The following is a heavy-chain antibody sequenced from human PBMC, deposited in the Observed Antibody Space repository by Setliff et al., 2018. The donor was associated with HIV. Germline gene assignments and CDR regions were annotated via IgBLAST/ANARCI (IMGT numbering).Heavy chain of an antibody. V-gene: IGHV1-2*02. CDR2: ISPHNGDR. Sequence: ASVKVSCKASGYTFTDYFTHWVRQAPGQGLEWMGWISPHNGDRKIPQRFRGRVTMTRDTSISTVYMELSGLTSDDTAVYFCARQLSNSLESWGQGTPVTVSS. J-gene: IGHJ4*02. D-gene: IGHD1-1*01. CDR1: GYTFTDYF. CDR3: ARQLSNSLES.